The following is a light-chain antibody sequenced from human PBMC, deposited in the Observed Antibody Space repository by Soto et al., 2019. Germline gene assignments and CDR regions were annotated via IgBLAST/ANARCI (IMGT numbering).Light chain of an antibody. Sequence: QSALTQPPSASGSPGQSVTISCTGTSSDVGGYDFVSWYQQHPGKAPKLIIYEVSKWPSGVPDRFSGSKSGNTASLTVSGLQAEDEADYYCASYAGGHYNWVFGGGTKLTV. CDR3: ASYAGGHYNWV. J-gene: IGLJ3*02. V-gene: IGLV2-8*01. CDR1: SSDVGGYDF. CDR2: EVS.